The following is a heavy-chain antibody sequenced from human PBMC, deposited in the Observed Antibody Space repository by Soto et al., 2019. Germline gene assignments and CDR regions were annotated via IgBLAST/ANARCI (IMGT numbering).Heavy chain of an antibody. Sequence: GGSLKLSCAASGLTFSSYGMHWVRQAPGKGLEWVAVIWYDGSNKYYADSVKGRFTISRDNSKNTLYLQMNSLRAEDTAVYYCARKLTEPAAKITGYYYYGMDVWGQGTTVTVSS. CDR3: ARKLTEPAAKITGYYYYGMDV. D-gene: IGHD2-2*01. J-gene: IGHJ6*02. CDR2: IWYDGSNK. CDR1: GLTFSSYG. V-gene: IGHV3-33*01.